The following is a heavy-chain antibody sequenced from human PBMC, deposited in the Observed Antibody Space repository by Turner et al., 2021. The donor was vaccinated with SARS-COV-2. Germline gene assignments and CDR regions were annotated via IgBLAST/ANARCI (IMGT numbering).Heavy chain of an antibody. CDR1: GFSFSNYA. CDR3: ARDRIIWDRGVYYYYGMDV. Sequence: QVPLVDFGGGVVQPGRSLRLPCADSGFSFSNYAMHWGRQAPGKGLEWVAVISYDGSNKYYADSVKGRFTISRDNSKNTLYLQMNSLRAEDTAVYYCARDRIIWDRGVYYYYGMDVWGQGTTVTVSS. D-gene: IGHD1-26*01. CDR2: ISYDGSNK. V-gene: IGHV3-30-3*01. J-gene: IGHJ6*02.